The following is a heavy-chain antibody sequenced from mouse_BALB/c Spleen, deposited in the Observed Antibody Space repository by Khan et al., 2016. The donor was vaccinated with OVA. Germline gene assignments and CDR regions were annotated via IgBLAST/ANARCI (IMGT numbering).Heavy chain of an antibody. D-gene: IGHD2-14*01. CDR1: GYTFTNYG. Sequence: QVRLQQSGPELKKPGETVKLSCKASGYTFTNYGMNWVKQAPGKGLKWMGWINTYTGEPTYADDFKGRFAFSLETSASTAYLQINNLKDEDMATYFCARVGYNGTMDYWGQGTSVTVSS. CDR2: INTYTGEP. J-gene: IGHJ4*01. CDR3: ARVGYNGTMDY. V-gene: IGHV9-1*02.